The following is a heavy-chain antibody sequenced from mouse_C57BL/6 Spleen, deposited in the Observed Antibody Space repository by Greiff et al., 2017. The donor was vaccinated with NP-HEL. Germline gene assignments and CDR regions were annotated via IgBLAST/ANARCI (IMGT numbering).Heavy chain of an antibody. CDR3: ARPHYGSSYFDD. J-gene: IGHJ2*01. D-gene: IGHD1-1*01. V-gene: IGHV1-82*01. Sequence: VQLQQSGPELVKPGASVKISCKASGYAFTGSWMKWVKQRPGKGLEWIGRIYPGDGGTNYNGKFKGKATLTADKSSSTTYMQLSSLTSEDSAGYCCARPHYGSSYFDDWGTGTTLTVSS. CDR2: IYPGDGGT. CDR1: GYAFTGSW.